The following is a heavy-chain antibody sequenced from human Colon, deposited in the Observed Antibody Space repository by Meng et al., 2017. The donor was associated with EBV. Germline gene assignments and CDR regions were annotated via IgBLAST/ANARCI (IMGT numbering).Heavy chain of an antibody. CDR2: TYYRSKWYD. CDR3: ARETTGGYYFDY. D-gene: IGHD1-1*01. V-gene: IGHV6-1*01. J-gene: IGHJ4*02. CDR1: EDSVSSNPSA. Sequence: QGQLQQASPGPGRPSQTHSPTCAISEDSVSSNPSAWNWIRQSPSRGLEWLGRTYYRSKWYDDYALSVKSRLTINPDTSKNQFSLQLNSVTPEDTAVYFCARETTGGYYFDYWGQGTLVTVSS.